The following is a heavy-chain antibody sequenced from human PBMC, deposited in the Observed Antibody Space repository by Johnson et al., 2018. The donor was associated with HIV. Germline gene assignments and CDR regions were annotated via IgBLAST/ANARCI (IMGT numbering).Heavy chain of an antibody. CDR3: AKGEAQEGWIQLLSYAFDF. Sequence: QVQLVESGGGVVQPGGSLRLSCAASGFTFSSYGMHWVRQAPGKGLEWVAIIRYDGSNKYYADSVKGRFTISRDDSKSTLYLQLNSLRPEDSAVYYCAKGEAQEGWIQLLSYAFDFWGQGTMVTVSS. D-gene: IGHD5-18*01. CDR2: IRYDGSNK. V-gene: IGHV3-30*02. J-gene: IGHJ3*01. CDR1: GFTFSSYG.